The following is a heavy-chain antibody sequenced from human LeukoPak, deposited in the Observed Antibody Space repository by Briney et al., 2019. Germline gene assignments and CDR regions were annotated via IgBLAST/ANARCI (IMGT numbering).Heavy chain of an antibody. Sequence: GGSLRLSCVASGFPFSSYWMTWVRQAPGKGLEWVANIKQDGSKKSYVDSVKGRFTISRDNAKNSLYLQMNSLRAEDTAIYYRTRVGYIDEGIDYWGQGTLVTVSS. J-gene: IGHJ4*02. CDR1: GFPFSSYW. CDR2: IKQDGSKK. D-gene: IGHD5-24*01. V-gene: IGHV3-7*04. CDR3: TRVGYIDEGIDY.